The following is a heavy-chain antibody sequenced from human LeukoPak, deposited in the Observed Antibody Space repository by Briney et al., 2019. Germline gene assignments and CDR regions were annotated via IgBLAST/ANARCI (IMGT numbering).Heavy chain of an antibody. CDR1: GFTFSACA. D-gene: IGHD5-18*01. V-gene: IGHV3-23*01. CDR2: ISGRGGNE. Sequence: PGGSLRLSCAASGFTFSACAMSWVRQAPGKGLEWVSGISGRGGNEYYADSVKGRFTISRDNSKSTLYLQMNSLRDKDTALYYCVKDEYSSAIFYFDSWGQGTPVTVSS. J-gene: IGHJ4*02. CDR3: VKDEYSSAIFYFDS.